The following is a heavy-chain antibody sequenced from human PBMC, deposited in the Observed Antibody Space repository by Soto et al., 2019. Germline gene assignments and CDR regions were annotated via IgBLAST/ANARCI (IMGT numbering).Heavy chain of an antibody. Sequence: SETLSLTCTVSGGSISRYYWCWIRQPPGKGLEWIGYIYYSGSTNYNPSLKSRVSISVDTAKNQFSLKLSSVTAADTAVYYCERSAGYYPLTRKYYFDYWGQGTLVTVSS. CDR1: GGSISRYY. V-gene: IGHV4-59*01. CDR2: IYYSGST. J-gene: IGHJ4*02. CDR3: ERSAGYYPLTRKYYFDY. D-gene: IGHD3-9*01.